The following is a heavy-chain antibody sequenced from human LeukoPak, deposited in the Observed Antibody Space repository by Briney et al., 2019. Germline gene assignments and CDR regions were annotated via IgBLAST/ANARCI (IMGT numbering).Heavy chain of an antibody. CDR1: GFTFSSYS. J-gene: IGHJ5*02. D-gene: IGHD2-2*01. CDR3: ARDEYQLPVGGHYRFDP. V-gene: IGHV3-21*01. Sequence: GGSLPLSCAASGFTFSSYSMNWVSQARGGEVEGVSSISNNSSYIYYADSLKGRFTISRDNAKNQLYLKMNSLRAEDTAVYYCARDEYQLPVGGHYRFDPCGQGTLVTVSS. CDR2: ISNNSSYI.